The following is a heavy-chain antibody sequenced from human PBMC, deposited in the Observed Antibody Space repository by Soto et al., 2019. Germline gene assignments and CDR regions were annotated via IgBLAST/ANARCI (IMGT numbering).Heavy chain of an antibody. V-gene: IGHV1-18*01. Sequence: GASVKVSCKASGYTFTSYGISWVRQAPGQGLEWMGWISAYNGNTNYAQKLQGRVTMTTDTSTSTAYMELRSLRSDDTAVYYCARSYCSSTSCYWPLDYWGQGTLVTVSS. J-gene: IGHJ4*02. CDR2: ISAYNGNT. CDR1: GYTFTSYG. CDR3: ARSYCSSTSCYWPLDY. D-gene: IGHD2-2*01.